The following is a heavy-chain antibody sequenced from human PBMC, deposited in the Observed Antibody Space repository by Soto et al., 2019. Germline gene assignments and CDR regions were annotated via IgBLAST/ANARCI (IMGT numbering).Heavy chain of an antibody. Sequence: ASVKVSCKASGYTFTDYYIHWVRQAPGQGLEWMGWINPNSGGTNYAQKFQGRVTMTRDTSISTVYMELSRLKSDDTAVFYCAREASLAYYYESSAYYGSLNWFDPWGQGTLVTVYS. CDR3: AREASLAYYYESSAYYGSLNWFDP. CDR1: GYTFTDYY. J-gene: IGHJ5*02. CDR2: INPNSGGT. V-gene: IGHV1-2*02. D-gene: IGHD3-22*01.